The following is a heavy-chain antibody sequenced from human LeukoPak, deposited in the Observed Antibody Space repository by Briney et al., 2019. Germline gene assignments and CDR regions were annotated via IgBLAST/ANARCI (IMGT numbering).Heavy chain of an antibody. Sequence: SGTLSLTCAVSGGSISSSNWWSWVRQPPGKGLEWIGEIYHSGSTNYNPSLKSRVTISVDKSKNQFSLKLSSVTAADTAVYYCATCTMGSSWYNYYYYMDVWGKGTTVTVSS. CDR1: GGSISSSNW. J-gene: IGHJ6*03. CDR2: IYHSGST. V-gene: IGHV4-4*02. CDR3: ATCTMGSSWYNYYYYMDV. D-gene: IGHD6-13*01.